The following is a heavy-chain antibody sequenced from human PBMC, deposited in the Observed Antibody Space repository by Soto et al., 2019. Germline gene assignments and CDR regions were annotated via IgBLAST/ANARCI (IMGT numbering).Heavy chain of an antibody. CDR1: GGSISSGDYY. CDR2: IYYSGST. CDR3: AREVTTQGDAFDI. J-gene: IGHJ3*02. V-gene: IGHV4-30-4*01. D-gene: IGHD4-17*01. Sequence: QVQLQGSGPGLVKPSQTLSLTCTVSGGSISSGDYYWTWIRQPPGKGLEWIGYIYYSGSTYYNPSLKSRVTISVDTSKNQFSLKLSSVTAADTAVYYCAREVTTQGDAFDIWGQGTMVTVSS.